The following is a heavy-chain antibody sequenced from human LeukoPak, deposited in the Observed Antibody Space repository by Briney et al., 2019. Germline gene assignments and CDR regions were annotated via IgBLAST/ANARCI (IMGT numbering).Heavy chain of an antibody. D-gene: IGHD3-22*01. CDR2: INTDGTTT. J-gene: IGHJ4*02. CDR1: GFTFSRYW. V-gene: IGHV3-74*01. CDR3: ARANDNDGSSGYSHDY. Sequence: PGGSLRLSCAASGFTFSRYWMHWVRQTPEKGLVWVSRINTDGTTTDYAGSAKGRFTISRDNAKSTLYLQMNSLRAEDTAEYYCARANDNDGSSGYSHDYWGQGTLVTVSS.